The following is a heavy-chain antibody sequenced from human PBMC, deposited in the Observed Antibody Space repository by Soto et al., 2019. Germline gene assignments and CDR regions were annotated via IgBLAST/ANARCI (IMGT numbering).Heavy chain of an antibody. CDR1: GGPFSSYA. D-gene: IGHD2-2*01. CDR3: ARGILSSPSYHYYYYGTDV. J-gene: IGHJ6*02. CDR2: VIPIFGTA. Sequence: SVKVSCKASGGPFSSYAISWVRQAPGQGLERLGGVIPIFGTANYAEKLAGRVAITAAESTSTAYMELSSLRSEDTAVYYFARGILSSPSYHYYYYGTDVWGQRKTVTVS. V-gene: IGHV1-69*13.